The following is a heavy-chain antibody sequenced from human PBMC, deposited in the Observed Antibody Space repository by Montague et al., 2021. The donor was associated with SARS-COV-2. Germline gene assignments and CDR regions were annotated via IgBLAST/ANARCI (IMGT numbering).Heavy chain of an antibody. D-gene: IGHD1-1*01. V-gene: IGHV4-39*01. J-gene: IGHJ3*02. CDR2: VHYTGTT. CDR1: GGSITVSRYD. CDR3: ARHRANAGSFDI. Sequence: SETLSLTCTVSGGSITVSRYDWGWIRQPPGKWLEWIGSVHYTGTTSYNASLKSRLTISVDTSENQFSLKMTPVTASDTAVYHCARHRANAGSFDIWGQGTMVTVSS.